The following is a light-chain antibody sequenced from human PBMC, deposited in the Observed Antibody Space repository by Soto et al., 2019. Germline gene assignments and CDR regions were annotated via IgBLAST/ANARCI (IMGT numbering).Light chain of an antibody. V-gene: IGKV1-33*01. CDR1: QDISNY. CDR2: DAS. Sequence: DIQMTQSPSSLSASVGDRVTITCQASQDISNYLNWYQQKPGKAPKLLIYDASNLETGVPSRFSGSGSGTDFTFSSSSLQPEDIATYYCQKYDNLPALTFGGGTKVEIK. J-gene: IGKJ4*01. CDR3: QKYDNLPALT.